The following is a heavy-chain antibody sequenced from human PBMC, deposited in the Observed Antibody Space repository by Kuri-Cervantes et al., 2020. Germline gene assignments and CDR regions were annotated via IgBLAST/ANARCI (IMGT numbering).Heavy chain of an antibody. CDR3: TRLGAFETTVTTGGDY. Sequence: GGSLRLSCAASGFTFSGSAMHWVRQASGKGLEWVGRIRSKTHSYATAYAASVRGRFTISRDDSKNTAYLQMNSLKTEDTAVYYCTRLGAFETTVTTGGDYWGQGTLVTVSS. CDR1: GFTFSGSA. CDR2: IRSKTHSYAT. D-gene: IGHD4-17*01. J-gene: IGHJ4*02. V-gene: IGHV3-73*01.